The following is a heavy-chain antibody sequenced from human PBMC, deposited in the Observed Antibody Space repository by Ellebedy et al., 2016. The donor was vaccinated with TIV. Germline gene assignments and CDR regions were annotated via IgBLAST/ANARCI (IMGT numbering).Heavy chain of an antibody. D-gene: IGHD3-10*01. CDR3: ARFFESGSTGDY. Sequence: MPSETLSLTCTVSGGSISSYYWSWIRQPPGKGLEWMGYFYNSVNTNYNPSLKSRVSMYVDTSKNQVSLKLKSVTAEDTAVYYCARFFESGSTGDYWGQGTLVTVSS. CDR1: GGSISSYY. J-gene: IGHJ4*02. CDR2: FYNSVNT. V-gene: IGHV4-4*08.